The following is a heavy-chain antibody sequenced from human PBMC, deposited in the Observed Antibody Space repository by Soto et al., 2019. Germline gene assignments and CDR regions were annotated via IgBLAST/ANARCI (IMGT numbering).Heavy chain of an antibody. Sequence: QLQLHQSGAGLLKPSGTLSLTCDVSGGSFTGYYWSWIRQPPGKGLEWIGEINHSGFTNYNPSLTGRVTISLDTSKSQFSLKLKSLTAADTAFYFCARGHGRFAHWGQGTLVTVSS. CDR1: GGSFTGYY. J-gene: IGHJ4*02. CDR3: ARGHGRFAH. V-gene: IGHV4-34*01. CDR2: INHSGFT.